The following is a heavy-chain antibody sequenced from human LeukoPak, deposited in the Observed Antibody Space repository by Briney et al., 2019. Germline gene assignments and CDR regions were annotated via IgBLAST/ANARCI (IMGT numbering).Heavy chain of an antibody. Sequence: PSETLSLTCAVYGGSFSGYYWSWIRQPPGKGLVWIGEINHSGSTNYNPSLKSRVTISVDTSKNQFSLKLSSVTAADTAVYYCARGRSSGWTNYFDYWGQGTLVTVSS. J-gene: IGHJ4*02. D-gene: IGHD6-19*01. V-gene: IGHV4-34*01. CDR1: GGSFSGYY. CDR2: INHSGST. CDR3: ARGRSSGWTNYFDY.